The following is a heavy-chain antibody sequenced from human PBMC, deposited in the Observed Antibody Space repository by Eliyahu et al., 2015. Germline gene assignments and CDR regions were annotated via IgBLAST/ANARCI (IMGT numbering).Heavy chain of an antibody. Sequence: EVQLVESGGGLVQPGGSLRLSCAASGFPFSSYEMNWVRQAPGKGLEWVSYISSSGSTIYYADSVKGRFTISRDNAKNSLYLQMNSLRAEDTAVYYCARDPIPSDAFDIWGQGTMVTVSS. CDR3: ARDPIPSDAFDI. D-gene: IGHD2-21*01. CDR1: GFPFSSYE. V-gene: IGHV3-48*03. J-gene: IGHJ3*02. CDR2: ISSSGSTI.